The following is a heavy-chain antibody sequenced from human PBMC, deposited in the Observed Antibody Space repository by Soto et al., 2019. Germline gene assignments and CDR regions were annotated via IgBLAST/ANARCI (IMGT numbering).Heavy chain of an antibody. CDR2: IWYDGSNK. Sequence: LRLSCAASGFTFSSYGMHWVRQAPGKGLEWVAVIWYDGSNKYYADSVKGRFTISRDNSKNTLYLQMNSLRAEDTAVYYCARASRTPSGSTYYYYGIDVWGQGTTVTVSS. CDR1: GFTFSSYG. CDR3: ARASRTPSGSTYYYYGIDV. J-gene: IGHJ6*02. V-gene: IGHV3-33*01. D-gene: IGHD3-10*01.